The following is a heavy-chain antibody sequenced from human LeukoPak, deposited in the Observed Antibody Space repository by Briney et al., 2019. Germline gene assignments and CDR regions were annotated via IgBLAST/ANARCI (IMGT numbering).Heavy chain of an antibody. Sequence: SETLSLTCAVSGGSISSSNWWSWVRQHPGKGLEWNGEIYHSGSTNYNPSLRNRVTMSVDTSKTQCSLKLSSVTAADTAVYYCARGPRVCSSTSCYPTPLYYYMDVWGKGTTVTVSS. D-gene: IGHD2-2*01. V-gene: IGHV4-4*02. CDR1: GGSISSSNW. CDR3: ARGPRVCSSTSCYPTPLYYYMDV. J-gene: IGHJ6*03. CDR2: IYHSGST.